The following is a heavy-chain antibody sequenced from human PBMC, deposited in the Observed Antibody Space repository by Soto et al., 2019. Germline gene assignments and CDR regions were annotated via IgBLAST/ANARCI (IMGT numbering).Heavy chain of an antibody. CDR2: IYYSGST. D-gene: IGHD2-2*01. Sequence: PSETLSLTCTVSGGSISSSSYYWGWIRQPPGKGLEWIGSIYYSGSTYYNPSLKSRVTISVDTSKNQFSLKLSSVTAADTAVYYCARLYGYCIRTSCHGHYAMDVWGQGT. V-gene: IGHV4-39*01. CDR3: ARLYGYCIRTSCHGHYAMDV. J-gene: IGHJ6*02. CDR1: GGSISSSSYY.